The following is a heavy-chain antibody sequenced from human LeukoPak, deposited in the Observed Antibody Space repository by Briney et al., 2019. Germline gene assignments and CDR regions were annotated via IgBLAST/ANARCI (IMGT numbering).Heavy chain of an antibody. CDR1: GYTFTSYG. CDR3: ARDGPDFWSGYPNPYYYYYMDV. CDR2: ISAYNGNT. D-gene: IGHD3-3*01. J-gene: IGHJ6*03. Sequence: ASVKVSCKASGYTFTSYGISWLRQAPGQRLEWMGWISAYNGNTNYAQKLQGSVTMTTATSTSTDYMELRSLRSDDTAVYYCARDGPDFWSGYPNPYYYYYMDVWGKGTTVTVSS. V-gene: IGHV1-18*01.